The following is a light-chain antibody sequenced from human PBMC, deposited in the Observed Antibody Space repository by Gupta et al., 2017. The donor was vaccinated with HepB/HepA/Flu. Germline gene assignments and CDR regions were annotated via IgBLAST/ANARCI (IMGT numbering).Light chain of an antibody. CDR1: QSISRY. V-gene: IGKV1-39*01. J-gene: IGKJ3*01. CDR3: QQSDSMPLT. Sequence: DIQMTQSPSSLAASVGDRVIITCRASQSISRYLNWYQQKPGKAPNLLIYGTSSLQSGVPSRFSGSGSGTDFTLTISSLQPEDFATYYCQQSDSMPLTFGPGTKVDIK. CDR2: GTS.